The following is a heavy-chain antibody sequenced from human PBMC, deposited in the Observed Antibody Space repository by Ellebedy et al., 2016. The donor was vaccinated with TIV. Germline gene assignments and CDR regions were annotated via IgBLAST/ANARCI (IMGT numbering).Heavy chain of an antibody. D-gene: IGHD3-22*01. Sequence: PGGSLRLSCAASGFTFSSHGMHWVRQAPGKGLEWVAVIWYDGSDRYYAKSVKGRFTISRDNFKNTLYLQMDSLRAEDTAVYYCARDGGIYYDSSGYYDFDYWGLGTLVTVSS. V-gene: IGHV3-33*01. J-gene: IGHJ4*02. CDR2: IWYDGSDR. CDR1: GFTFSSHG. CDR3: ARDGGIYYDSSGYYDFDY.